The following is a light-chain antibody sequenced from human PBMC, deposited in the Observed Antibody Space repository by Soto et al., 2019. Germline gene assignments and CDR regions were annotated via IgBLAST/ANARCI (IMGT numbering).Light chain of an antibody. V-gene: IGKV1-5*03. J-gene: IGKJ4*01. Sequence: DIQLTQSPSTLSASVGERVTLTCRASQSISSWLAWYQQKPGKAPKLLIYKASSLESGVPSRFSGSGSGTEFTLTISSLQPDDFATYYCQQYNSSPLTFGGGTKVDIK. CDR1: QSISSW. CDR3: QQYNSSPLT. CDR2: KAS.